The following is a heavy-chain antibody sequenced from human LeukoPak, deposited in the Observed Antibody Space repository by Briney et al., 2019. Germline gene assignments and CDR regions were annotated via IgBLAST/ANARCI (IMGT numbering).Heavy chain of an antibody. CDR1: GGSISSGGYH. J-gene: IGHJ4*02. Sequence: SETLSLTCTVSGGSISSGGYHWSWIRQHPGKGLEWIGCVYYSGSTYYNPSLKSRVTILVDTSKNQFSLKLTSVTAADTAVYYCARGRLGGEYWGQGTLVTVSS. CDR2: VYYSGST. D-gene: IGHD3-16*01. V-gene: IGHV4-31*03. CDR3: ARGRLGGEY.